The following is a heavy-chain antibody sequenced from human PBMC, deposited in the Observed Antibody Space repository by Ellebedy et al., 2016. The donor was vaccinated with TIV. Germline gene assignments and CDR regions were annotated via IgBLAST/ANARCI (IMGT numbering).Heavy chain of an antibody. Sequence: GESLKISXAASGFTFSSFWMTWFRQAPGKGLEWVANIKQDGSDTNYVDSVKGRFTISRDNTKNTLYLHMSSLREEDTAVYYCAGSSGWSGEGGSWGQGTLVIVSS. V-gene: IGHV3-7*03. CDR2: IKQDGSDT. CDR1: GFTFSSFW. CDR3: AGSSGWSGEGGS. J-gene: IGHJ5*01. D-gene: IGHD6-13*01.